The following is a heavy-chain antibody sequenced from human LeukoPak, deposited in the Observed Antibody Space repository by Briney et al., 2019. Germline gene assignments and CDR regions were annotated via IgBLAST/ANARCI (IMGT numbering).Heavy chain of an antibody. D-gene: IGHD2-15*01. CDR1: GYTFTSYG. CDR3: ASGVVVVAASKYYFDY. Sequence: SVKVSCKASGYTFTSYGISWVRQAPGQGLEWMGGIIPIFGTANYAQKFQGRVTITADKSTSTAYMELSSLRSEDAAVYYCASGVVVVAASKYYFDYWGQGILVTVSS. V-gene: IGHV1-69*06. CDR2: IIPIFGTA. J-gene: IGHJ4*02.